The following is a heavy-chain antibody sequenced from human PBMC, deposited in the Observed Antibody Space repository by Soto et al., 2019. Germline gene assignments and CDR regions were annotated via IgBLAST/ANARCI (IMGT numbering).Heavy chain of an antibody. CDR1: GGSISSYY. CDR3: ARCKGSSYPDY. V-gene: IGHV4-59*01. J-gene: IGHJ4*02. Sequence: SETLSLTCTVSGGSISSYYWSWIRQPPGKGLEWIGYIYYSGSTNYNPSLKSRVTISVDTSKNQFSLKLSSVTAADTAVYYCARCKGSSYPDYWGQGTLVTVSS. CDR2: IYYSGST. D-gene: IGHD6-13*01.